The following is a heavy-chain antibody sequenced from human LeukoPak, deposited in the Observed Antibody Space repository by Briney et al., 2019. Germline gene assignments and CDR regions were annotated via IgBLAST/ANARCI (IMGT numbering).Heavy chain of an antibody. CDR3: ARDTTGELLWYPTKGNWFDP. CDR2: IIPILGIA. D-gene: IGHD1-26*01. V-gene: IGHV1-69*04. J-gene: IGHJ5*02. CDR1: GGTFSSYA. Sequence: EASVKVSCKASGGTFSSYAISWVRQAPGQGLEWMGRIIPILGIANYAQKFQGRVTITADKSTSTAYMELSSLRSEDTAVYYCARDTTGELLWYPTKGNWFDPWGQGTLVTVPS.